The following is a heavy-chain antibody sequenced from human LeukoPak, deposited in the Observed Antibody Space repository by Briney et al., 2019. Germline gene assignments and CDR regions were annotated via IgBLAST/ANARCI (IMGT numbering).Heavy chain of an antibody. J-gene: IGHJ4*02. CDR2: ISSSGNTI. CDR3: ARKTTASGFDY. V-gene: IGHV3-48*03. Sequence: GGSLRLSCAASRFTFSSYEMNCVRQAPGKGLEWVSCISSSGNTIYYADSVKGRFTISRDNAKNSLSLQMNSLRAEDTAVYYCARKTTASGFDYWGQGTLVTVSS. D-gene: IGHD1-1*01. CDR1: RFTFSSYE.